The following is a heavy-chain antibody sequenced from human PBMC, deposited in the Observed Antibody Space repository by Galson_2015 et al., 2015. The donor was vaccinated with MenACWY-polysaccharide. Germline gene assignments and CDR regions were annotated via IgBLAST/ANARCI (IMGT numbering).Heavy chain of an antibody. J-gene: IGHJ6*02. Sequence: APGKGLEWVSTLDRSGANTYYAASVRGRFTISRDNSKKMLYLQMYSLRAEDTALYYCAKDFHNYGMDVWGHGTTVTVSS. CDR2: LDRSGANT. CDR3: AKDFHNYGMDV. V-gene: IGHV3-23*01.